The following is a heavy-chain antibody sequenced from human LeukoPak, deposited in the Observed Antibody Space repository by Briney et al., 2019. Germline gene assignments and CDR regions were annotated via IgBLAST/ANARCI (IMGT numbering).Heavy chain of an antibody. Sequence: PGGSLRRSCAASGFTFSSYGMHWVRQAPGKGLEWVAVISYDGSNKYYADSVKGRFTISRDNSKNTLYLQMNSLRAEDTAVYYCAKDLALIDAFDIWGQGTMVTVSS. CDR1: GFTFSSYG. J-gene: IGHJ3*02. CDR2: ISYDGSNK. D-gene: IGHD3-16*01. CDR3: AKDLALIDAFDI. V-gene: IGHV3-30*18.